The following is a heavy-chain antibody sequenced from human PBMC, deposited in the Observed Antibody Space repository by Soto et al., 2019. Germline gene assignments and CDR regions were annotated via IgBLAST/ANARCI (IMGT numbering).Heavy chain of an antibody. J-gene: IGHJ6*03. D-gene: IGHD4-17*01. Sequence: QVQLVQSGAEVKKPGASVKVSCKPSGYTFTSHGISWVRQAAGQGLEWMGWISAYNGNTNYAQKFQGRFTMTTDTSTSTAYMELRSLRSDDTAVYYCARGTVTTGYYHYYMDVWGKGTTVTVSS. CDR1: GYTFTSHG. CDR3: ARGTVTTGYYHYYMDV. CDR2: ISAYNGNT. V-gene: IGHV1-18*04.